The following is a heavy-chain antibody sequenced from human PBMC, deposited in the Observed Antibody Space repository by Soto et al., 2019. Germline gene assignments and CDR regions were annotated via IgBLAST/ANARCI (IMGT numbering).Heavy chain of an antibody. Sequence: ASVKVSCKASGGTLSSIAITWVRQAPGLGLEWMGWINPNSGGTNYAQKFQGWVTMTRDTSISTAYMELSRLRSDDTAVYYCARGVIQLWLDYYYGMDVWGQGTTVTVSS. J-gene: IGHJ6*02. CDR2: INPNSGGT. D-gene: IGHD5-18*01. CDR1: GGTLSSIA. V-gene: IGHV1-2*04. CDR3: ARGVIQLWLDYYYGMDV.